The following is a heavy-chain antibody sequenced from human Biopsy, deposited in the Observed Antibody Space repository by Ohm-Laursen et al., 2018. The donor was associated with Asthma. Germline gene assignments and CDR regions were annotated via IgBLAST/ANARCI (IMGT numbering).Heavy chain of an antibody. CDR2: ISSNGGST. J-gene: IGHJ4*02. CDR1: GFTFSSYA. D-gene: IGHD4-17*01. Sequence: SLRLSCSASGFTFSSYAMHWVRQAPGKGLEYVSAISSNGGSTYYADSVKGRFTTSRDNSKNTLYLQMNSLRAEDTAVYYCARKARHGDYDFDYWGQGTLVTVSS. V-gene: IGHV3-64*04. CDR3: ARKARHGDYDFDY.